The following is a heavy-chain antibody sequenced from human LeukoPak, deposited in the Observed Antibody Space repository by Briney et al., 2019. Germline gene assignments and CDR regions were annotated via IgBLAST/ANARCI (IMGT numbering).Heavy chain of an antibody. J-gene: IGHJ4*02. D-gene: IGHD6-13*01. Sequence: PGGSLKLSCAASGFTFSGSAMHWVRQASGKGLEWVGRIRSKANSYATAYAASVKGRFTISRDDSKNTAYLQMNSLKTEDTAVYYCTRLGAGKRDYWGQGTQVTVSS. CDR2: IRSKANSYAT. CDR3: TRLGAGKRDY. CDR1: GFTFSGSA. V-gene: IGHV3-73*01.